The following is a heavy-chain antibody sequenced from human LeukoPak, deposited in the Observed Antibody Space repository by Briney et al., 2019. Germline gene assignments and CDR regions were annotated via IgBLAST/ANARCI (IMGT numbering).Heavy chain of an antibody. CDR1: GFTFSSFT. V-gene: IGHV3-21*01. J-gene: IGHJ4*02. CDR3: ARERGAAPGGPPVDF. D-gene: IGHD6-13*01. CDR2: ISNSGDYI. Sequence: SGGSLRLSCTVSGFTFSSFTMNWVRQGPGKGLEWVASISNSGDYISYADSLKGRFTISRDNAKNSLYLQMSSLRDDDTAVYYCARERGAAPGGPPVDFWGQGTLVIVSS.